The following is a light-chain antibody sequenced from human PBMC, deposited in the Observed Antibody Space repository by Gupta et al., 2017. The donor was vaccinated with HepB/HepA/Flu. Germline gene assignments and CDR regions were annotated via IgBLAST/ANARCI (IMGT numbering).Light chain of an antibody. CDR1: SSDVGGYNY. V-gene: IGLV2-14*03. Sequence: QSALTQPASVSGSPGQSITISCTGTSSDVGGYNYVSWYQQHPGKAPKLMTYDVSNRPSGVSNRFSGSKSGNTASLTISGLQAEDEADYYCSSYTSSSTPLVFGGGTKLTVL. CDR2: DVS. J-gene: IGLJ3*02. CDR3: SSYTSSSTPLV.